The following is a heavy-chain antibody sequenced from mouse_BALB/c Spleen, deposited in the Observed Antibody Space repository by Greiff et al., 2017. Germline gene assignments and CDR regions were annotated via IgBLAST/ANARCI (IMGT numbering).Heavy chain of an antibody. CDR2: INPSNGGT. CDR1: GYTFTSYY. D-gene: IGHD1-1*01. J-gene: IGHJ4*01. V-gene: IGHV1S81*02. CDR3: TRGGSYYSYAMDY. Sequence: QVQLQQSGAELVKPGASVKLSCKASGYTFTSYYMYWVKQRPGQGLEWIGEINPSNGGTNFNEKFKSKATLTVDKSSSTAYMQLSSLTSEDSAVYYCTRGGSYYSYAMDYWGQGTSVTVSS.